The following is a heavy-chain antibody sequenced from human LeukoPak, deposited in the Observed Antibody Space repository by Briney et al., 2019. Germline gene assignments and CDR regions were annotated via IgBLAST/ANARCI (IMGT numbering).Heavy chain of an antibody. D-gene: IGHD1-20*01. Sequence: GGSLRLSCAASGFTFNSYGMSWVRQAPGKGLEWVSTIGTMGGTTYYADSVKGRFTISRDNSKNTLYLQMNSLRAEHTAVYYCVTLGRITGMMGVNYWGQGTLVTVSS. J-gene: IGHJ4*02. CDR1: GFTFNSYG. CDR2: IGTMGGTT. CDR3: VTLGRITGMMGVNY. V-gene: IGHV3-23*01.